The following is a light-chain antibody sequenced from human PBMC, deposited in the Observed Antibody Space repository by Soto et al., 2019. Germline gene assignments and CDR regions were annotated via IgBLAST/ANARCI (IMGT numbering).Light chain of an antibody. Sequence: QLVLTQSPSASASLGASVKLTCTLSSGHNNYAIAWHQQQPEKGPRYLMKLDSDGSHTKGDGIPDRFSGSSSGAERHLTISSLQSEDEADYYCQTWGTGTWVFGGGTKLTVL. CDR2: LDSDGSH. CDR3: QTWGTGTWV. V-gene: IGLV4-69*01. CDR1: SGHNNYA. J-gene: IGLJ3*02.